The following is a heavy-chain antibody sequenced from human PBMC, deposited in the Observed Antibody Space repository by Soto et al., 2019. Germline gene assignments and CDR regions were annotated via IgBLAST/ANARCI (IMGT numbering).Heavy chain of an antibody. J-gene: IGHJ6*02. CDR1: GYTFYSHS. Sequence: ASVKVSCKASGYTFYSHSISWVRQAPGQGLEWMGRISADNGNTKYAQKFRGRVTMATDTSTSTVYMELRNLRSDDTAVYYCARCIQQDDYYGMDVWGQGTTVTVSS. D-gene: IGHD1-1*01. CDR2: ISADNGNT. CDR3: ARCIQQDDYYGMDV. V-gene: IGHV1-18*01.